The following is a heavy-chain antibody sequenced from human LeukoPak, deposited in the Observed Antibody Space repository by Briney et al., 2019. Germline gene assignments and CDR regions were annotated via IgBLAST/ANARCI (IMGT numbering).Heavy chain of an antibody. CDR3: ARDLRWELPRDY. D-gene: IGHD1-26*01. CDR2: ISYDGSNK. V-gene: IGHV3-30-3*01. J-gene: IGHJ4*02. CDR1: GFTFSSYA. Sequence: GGSLRLSCAASGFTFSSYAMHWVRQAPGKGLEWVAVISYDGSNKYYADSVKGRFTISRDNSKNTLYLQMNSLRAEDTAVYYCARDLRWELPRDYWGQGTLVTVSS.